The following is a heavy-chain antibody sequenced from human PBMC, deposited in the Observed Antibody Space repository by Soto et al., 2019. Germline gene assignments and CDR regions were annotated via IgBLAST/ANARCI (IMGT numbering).Heavy chain of an antibody. Sequence: ASVKVSCKASGGTFSSYAISWVRQAPGQGLEWMGGIIPIFGTANYAQKFQGRVTITADESTSTAYMELSSLRSEDTAVYYCASLVVPAAMGGYYYYGMDVWGQGTTVTVS. CDR2: IIPIFGTA. V-gene: IGHV1-69*13. CDR1: GGTFSSYA. J-gene: IGHJ6*02. D-gene: IGHD2-2*01. CDR3: ASLVVPAAMGGYYYYGMDV.